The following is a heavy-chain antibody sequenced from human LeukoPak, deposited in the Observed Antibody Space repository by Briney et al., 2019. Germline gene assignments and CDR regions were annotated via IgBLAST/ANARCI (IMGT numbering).Heavy chain of an antibody. J-gene: IGHJ6*02. CDR2: INPNSGGT. Sequence: ASVKVSCKASGYTFTGYYMHWVRQAPGQGLEWMGWINPNSGGTNYAQKFQGRVTMTRDTSISTAYMELSRLRSDDTAVYYCARGQIVVVPAAIGSPTSYYYYGMDVWGQGTTVTVSS. CDR1: GYTFTGYY. D-gene: IGHD2-2*02. CDR3: ARGQIVVVPAAIGSPTSYYYYGMDV. V-gene: IGHV1-2*02.